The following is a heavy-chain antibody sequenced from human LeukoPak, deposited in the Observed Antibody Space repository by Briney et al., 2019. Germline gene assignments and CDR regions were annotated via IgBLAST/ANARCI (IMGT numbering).Heavy chain of an antibody. D-gene: IGHD3-22*01. CDR3: ARGGRFTYDSSGYYYY. CDR2: INPNSGGT. Sequence: ASVKVSCKASGYTFTGYYMHWVRQAPGQGLEWMGWINPNSGGTNYAQKFQGWVTMTRDTSISTAYMELSRLRSEDTAVYYCARGGRFTYDSSGYYYYWGQGTLVTVSS. CDR1: GYTFTGYY. V-gene: IGHV1-2*04. J-gene: IGHJ4*02.